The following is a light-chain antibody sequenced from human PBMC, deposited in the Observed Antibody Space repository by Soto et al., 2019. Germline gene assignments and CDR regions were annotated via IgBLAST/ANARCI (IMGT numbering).Light chain of an antibody. J-gene: IGKJ3*01. Sequence: EIVLTQSPGTPSLSPGGRATLSCRASQSVSSTYLAWYQQKPGQAPRLPIYGASSRATGIPDRFSGSGSGTDFTLTISRLEPEDFAVYYWQQCGSSPPFTFGPGTKVDIK. CDR2: GAS. CDR3: QQCGSSPPFT. CDR1: QSVSSTY. V-gene: IGKV3-20*01.